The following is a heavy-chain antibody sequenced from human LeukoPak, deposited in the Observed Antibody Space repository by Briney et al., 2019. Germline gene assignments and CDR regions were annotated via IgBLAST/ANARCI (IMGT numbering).Heavy chain of an antibody. CDR2: INHSGST. D-gene: IGHD3-10*01. CDR1: GFTVSSNY. V-gene: IGHV4-34*01. J-gene: IGHJ6*03. Sequence: GSLRLSCAASGFTVSSNYMSWIRQPPGKGLEWIGEINHSGSTNYNPSLKSRVTISVDTSKNQFSLKLSSVTAADTAVYYCARLRDGSGSYFNYYYYYMDVWGKGTTVTISS. CDR3: ARLRDGSGSYFNYYYYYMDV.